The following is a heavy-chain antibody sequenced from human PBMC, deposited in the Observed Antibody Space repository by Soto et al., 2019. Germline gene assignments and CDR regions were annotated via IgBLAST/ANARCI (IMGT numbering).Heavy chain of an antibody. D-gene: IGHD4-4*01. CDR3: ARDSLMTTRFFDY. Sequence: SETLSLTCAVSGGSISSSNWWSWVRQPPGKGLEWIGEIYHSGSTNYNPSLKSRVTISVDKSKNQFSLKLSSVTAADTAVYYCARDSLMTTRFFDYWGQGTLVTVSS. CDR1: GGSISSSNW. J-gene: IGHJ4*02. V-gene: IGHV4-4*02. CDR2: IYHSGST.